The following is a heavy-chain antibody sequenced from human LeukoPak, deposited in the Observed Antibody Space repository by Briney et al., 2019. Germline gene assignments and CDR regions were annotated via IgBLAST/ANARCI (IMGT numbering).Heavy chain of an antibody. D-gene: IGHD3-22*01. CDR1: GGTFSSYA. V-gene: IGHV1-69*04. Sequence: SVKVSCKASGGTFSSYAISWVRQAPGQGLEWMGRIIPILGIANYEQKFQGRVTITADKSTSTAYMELSSLRSEDTAVYYCARAWDPDSSGYYYGNYYYYGMDVWGQGTTVTVSS. CDR2: IIPILGIA. J-gene: IGHJ6*02. CDR3: ARAWDPDSSGYYYGNYYYYGMDV.